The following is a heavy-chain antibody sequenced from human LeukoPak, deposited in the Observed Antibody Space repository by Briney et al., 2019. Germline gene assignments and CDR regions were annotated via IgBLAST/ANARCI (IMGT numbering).Heavy chain of an antibody. CDR1: GGSISSYY. CDR3: ARAPSAVAGNVKYFDY. V-gene: IGHV4-59*01. CDR2: IYYSGST. D-gene: IGHD6-19*01. J-gene: IGHJ4*02. Sequence: PSETLSLTCTVSGGSISSYYWNWIRQPPGKGLEWIGYIYYSGSTNYNPSLKSRVTISVDTSKNQFSLKLSSVTAADTAVYYCARAPSAVAGNVKYFDYWGQETLVTVSS.